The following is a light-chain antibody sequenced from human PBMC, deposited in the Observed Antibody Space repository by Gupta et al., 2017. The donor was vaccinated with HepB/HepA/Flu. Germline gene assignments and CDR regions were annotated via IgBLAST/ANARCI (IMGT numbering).Light chain of an antibody. V-gene: IGLV3-1*01. Sequence: TQPPSVSVSPGQTATITCSGDKLGNKYACWYQQKPGQSPVLVIYQDDKRPSGIPERFSGSNSGNTATLTISGTQAMDEADYYCQAWDSSTVVFGGGTRLTVL. J-gene: IGLJ2*01. CDR1: KLGNKY. CDR3: QAWDSSTVV. CDR2: QDD.